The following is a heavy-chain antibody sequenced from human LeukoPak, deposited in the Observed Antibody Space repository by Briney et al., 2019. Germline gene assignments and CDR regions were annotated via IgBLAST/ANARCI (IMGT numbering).Heavy chain of an antibody. D-gene: IGHD3-9*01. CDR2: MNPNSGNT. J-gene: IGHJ4*02. CDR1: GYTFTSYD. Sequence: ASVKASCKASGYTFTSYDINWVRQATGQGLEWMGWMNPNSGNTGYAQKFQGRVTMTRNTSISKAYMELSSLRSEDTAVYYCASSEGDMTAFDYWGQGTLVTVSS. CDR3: ASSEGDMTAFDY. V-gene: IGHV1-8*01.